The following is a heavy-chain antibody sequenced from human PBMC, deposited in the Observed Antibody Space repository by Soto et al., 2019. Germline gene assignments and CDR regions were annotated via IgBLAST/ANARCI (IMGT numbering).Heavy chain of an antibody. Sequence: QVQLQESGPGLVKPSETLSLTCTVSGGSVSSGSYYWSWIRQPPGKGLEWIGYIYYSGSTNYNPSLKSRVTISVDTSKNQFSLKLSSVTAADTAVYYCARGPYDYVWGSYGADDYWGQGTLVTVSS. CDR1: GGSVSSGSYY. CDR2: IYYSGST. J-gene: IGHJ4*02. D-gene: IGHD3-16*01. CDR3: ARGPYDYVWGSYGADDY. V-gene: IGHV4-61*01.